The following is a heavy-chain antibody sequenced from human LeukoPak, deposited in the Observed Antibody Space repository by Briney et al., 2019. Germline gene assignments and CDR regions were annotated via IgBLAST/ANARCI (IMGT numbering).Heavy chain of an antibody. CDR3: ARLPDFWSGKRRLAKVHDFDY. J-gene: IGHJ4*02. Sequence: ASVKVSCKASGGTFSSYAISWVRQAPGQGLEWMGWINPNSGGTNYAQKFQGRVTMTRDTSISTAYMELSRLRSDDTAVYYCARLPDFWSGKRRLAKVHDFDYWGQGTLVTVSS. V-gene: IGHV1-2*02. CDR1: GGTFSSYA. D-gene: IGHD3-3*01. CDR2: INPNSGGT.